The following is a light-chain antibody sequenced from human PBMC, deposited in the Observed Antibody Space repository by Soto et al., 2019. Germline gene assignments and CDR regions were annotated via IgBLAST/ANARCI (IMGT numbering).Light chain of an antibody. J-gene: IGLJ1*01. CDR1: RSNIGSNT. Sequence: QSVLTQPPSASGAPGQRVTISCSGSRSNIGSNTVNWYQQLPGTAPKLLIYSHNQRPSGVPDRFSVSKSGTSASLAICGLQSEDEADYYCATWDDNLDGYVFGTGTKLTVL. CDR2: SHN. CDR3: ATWDDNLDGYV. V-gene: IGLV1-44*01.